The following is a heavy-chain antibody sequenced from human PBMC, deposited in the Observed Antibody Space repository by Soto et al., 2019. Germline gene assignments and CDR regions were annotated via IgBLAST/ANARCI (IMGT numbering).Heavy chain of an antibody. V-gene: IGHV3-64D*06. CDR2: ISSNGSPT. CDR1: GFTFSSYA. Sequence: PGGSLGLSCSVSGFTFSSYAMHWVRQAPGKGLEYVSSISSNGSPTYYVDSVKGRFTISRDNSKNTLYLQMSSLRPEDTAIYYCVIDRWIEYWGQGALVTVSS. CDR3: VIDRWIEY. D-gene: IGHD2-15*01. J-gene: IGHJ4*02.